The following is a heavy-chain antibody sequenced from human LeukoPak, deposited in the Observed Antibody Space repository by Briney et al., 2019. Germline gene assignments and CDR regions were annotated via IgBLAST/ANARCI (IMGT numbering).Heavy chain of an antibody. Sequence: GGSLRPSCAASGFTFSSYAMHWVRQAPGKGLEWVAVISYDGSNKYYADSVKGRFTISRDNSKNTLYLQMNSLRAEDTAVYYCATSYGDGSLYWGQGTLVTVSS. V-gene: IGHV3-30-3*01. CDR1: GFTFSSYA. CDR2: ISYDGSNK. J-gene: IGHJ4*02. CDR3: ATSYGDGSLY. D-gene: IGHD4-17*01.